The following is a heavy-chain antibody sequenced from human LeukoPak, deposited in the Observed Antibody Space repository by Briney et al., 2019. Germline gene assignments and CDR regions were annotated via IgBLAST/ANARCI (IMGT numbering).Heavy chain of an antibody. CDR3: ARDTTTTALYGMDV. CDR1: GGSVSSGSYY. CDR2: IYYSGST. V-gene: IGHV4-61*01. J-gene: IGHJ6*02. D-gene: IGHD4-17*01. Sequence: SETLSLTCTVSGGSVSSGSYYWSWVRQPPGKGLEWIGYIYYSGSTNYNPSLKSRVTISVDTSKNQFSLKLSSVTAADTAVYYCARDTTTTALYGMDVWGQGTTVTVSS.